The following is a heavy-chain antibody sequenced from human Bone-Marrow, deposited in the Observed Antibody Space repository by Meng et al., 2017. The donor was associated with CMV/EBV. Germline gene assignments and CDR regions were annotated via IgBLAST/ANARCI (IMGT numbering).Heavy chain of an antibody. CDR2: IIPILGIA. J-gene: IGHJ6*02. V-gene: IGHV1-69*02. CDR1: GGTFSSYT. CDR3: ARSIGGLYYGMDF. Sequence: SSVKVSCKASGGTFSSYTISWVRQAPGQGLEWMGRIIPILGIANYAQKFQGRVTITADKSTSTAYMELSSLRSGDTAVYYCARSIGGLYYGMDFWGQGTTVTVSS.